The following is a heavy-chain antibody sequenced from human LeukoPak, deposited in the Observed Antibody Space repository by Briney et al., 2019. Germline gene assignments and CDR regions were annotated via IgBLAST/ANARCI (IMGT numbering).Heavy chain of an antibody. J-gene: IGHJ4*02. V-gene: IGHV4-39*07. CDR1: GGSISSSSYY. Sequence: SETLSLTCTVSGGSISSSSYYWGWIRQPPGKGLEWIGSIYYSGSTYYNPSLKSRVTISVDTSKNQFSLKLSSVTAADTAVYYCARVVEIATIVYWGQGTLVTVSS. CDR2: IYYSGST. CDR3: ARVVEIATIVY. D-gene: IGHD5-24*01.